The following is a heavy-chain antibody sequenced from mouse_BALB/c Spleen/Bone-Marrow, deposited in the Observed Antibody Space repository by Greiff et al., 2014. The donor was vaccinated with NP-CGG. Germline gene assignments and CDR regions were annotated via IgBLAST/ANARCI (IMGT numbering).Heavy chain of an antibody. CDR2: INPYNDGT. CDR3: ARGITTVVPYAMDY. J-gene: IGHJ4*01. Sequence: VQLQQSGPELVKPGASVKMSCKASGYTFTCYVMHWVKQKPGQGLEWIGYINPYNDGTKYNEKFKGKATLTSDKSSSTAYMELSSLTSEDSAVYYCARGITTVVPYAMDYWGQGTSVTVSS. V-gene: IGHV1-14*01. D-gene: IGHD1-1*01. CDR1: GYTFTCYV.